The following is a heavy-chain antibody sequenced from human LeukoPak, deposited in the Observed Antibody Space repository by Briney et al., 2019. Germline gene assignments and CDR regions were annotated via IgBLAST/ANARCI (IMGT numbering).Heavy chain of an antibody. V-gene: IGHV5-51*01. Sequence: GESLQISCKGSGYIFTSYWIGWVRQMPGKGLEWMGIIYPGDSDTRYSPSFQGQVTISADKSIGTAYLQWSSLKASDTAMYYCASTYYDSSGYYAFDIWGQGTMVTVSS. J-gene: IGHJ3*02. CDR2: IYPGDSDT. D-gene: IGHD3-22*01. CDR1: GYIFTSYW. CDR3: ASTYYDSSGYYAFDI.